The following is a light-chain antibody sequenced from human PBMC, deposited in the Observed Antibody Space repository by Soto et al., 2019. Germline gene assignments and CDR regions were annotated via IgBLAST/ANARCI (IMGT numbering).Light chain of an antibody. CDR2: EVS. CDR3: LSYTTRSTWV. CDR1: SSDVGGYKH. V-gene: IGLV2-14*01. J-gene: IGLJ3*02. Sequence: ALTQPASVSGSPGQSITISCTGTSSDVGGYKHVSWYQQYSGKAPKLIIYEVSDRPSGVSNRFSGSKSGNTASLTISGLQAEDEADYYCLSYTTRSTWVFGGGTKLTVL.